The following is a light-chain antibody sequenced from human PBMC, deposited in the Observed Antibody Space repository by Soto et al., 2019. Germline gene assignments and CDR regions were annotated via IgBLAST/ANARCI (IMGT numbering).Light chain of an antibody. CDR3: HQYHTYST. Sequence: DIQLTQSPSFLSASVGDRVTINWRASQDVSDYFAWYQHAPGKAPNLLIYAASTLQSGVPSRFSGGGSGTEFTLTISSQQPDDFATYYCHQYHTYSTFGQGTKVDI. V-gene: IGKV1-9*01. J-gene: IGKJ1*01. CDR1: QDVSDY. CDR2: AAS.